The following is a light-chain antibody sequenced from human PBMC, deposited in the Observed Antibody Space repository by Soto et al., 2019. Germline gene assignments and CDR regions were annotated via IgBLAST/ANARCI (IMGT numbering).Light chain of an antibody. CDR2: GAS. CDR3: XHFHNWPPWT. J-gene: IGKJ1*01. V-gene: IGKV3-15*01. Sequence: ELVMTQSPDTLSVSPGERATLSCRASQSVSSSLAWYQHKPGQAPRLLIYGASTRATGVPARFSGSGSGTEFTLTISSLQSEDVXVYXXXHFHNWPPWTFGQGTRVEIK. CDR1: QSVSSS.